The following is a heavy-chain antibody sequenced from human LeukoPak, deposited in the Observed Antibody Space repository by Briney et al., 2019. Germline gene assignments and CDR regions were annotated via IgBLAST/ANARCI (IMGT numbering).Heavy chain of an antibody. D-gene: IGHD6-13*01. CDR1: GGSFSGYY. CDR2: INHSGST. Sequence: PSETLSLTCAVYGGSFSGYYWSWIRQPPGKGLEWIGEINHSGSTNYNPSLKSRVTISVDTSKNQFSLKLNSVTTADTAVYCCARRAAGTGTHAFDVWGQGTMVTVSS. V-gene: IGHV4-34*01. J-gene: IGHJ3*01. CDR3: ARRAAGTGTHAFDV.